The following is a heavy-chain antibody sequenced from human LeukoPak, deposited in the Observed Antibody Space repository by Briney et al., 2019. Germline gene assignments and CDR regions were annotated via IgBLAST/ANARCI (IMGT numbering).Heavy chain of an antibody. CDR2: IYYSGST. V-gene: IGHV4-39*07. CDR1: GGSISSSSYY. Sequence: PSETLSLTCTVSGGSISSSSYYWGWIRQPPGKGLEWIGSIYYSGSTYYNPSLKSRVTISVDTSKNQFSLKLSSVTAADTAVYYCASALVVTPFHYFDYWGQGTLVTVSS. D-gene: IGHD3-22*01. CDR3: ASALVVTPFHYFDY. J-gene: IGHJ4*02.